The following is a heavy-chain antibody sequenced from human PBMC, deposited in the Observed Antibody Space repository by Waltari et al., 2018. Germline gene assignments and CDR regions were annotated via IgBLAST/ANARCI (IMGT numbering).Heavy chain of an antibody. CDR2: IYYRGNS. D-gene: IGHD3-22*01. V-gene: IGHV4-39*01. CDR3: ARNFDSSGYFDH. CDR1: GGPIATTCYF. Sequence: QWRLQESGPGLVKPSETLPLSCSVSGGPIATTCYFWGWVRQPPGKGLEWLGNIYYRGNSFYNLSLQSRLTISVDVSKNQFSLNLKSVTAADTAVYFCARNFDSSGYFDHWSRGSLVTVSS. J-gene: IGHJ4*02.